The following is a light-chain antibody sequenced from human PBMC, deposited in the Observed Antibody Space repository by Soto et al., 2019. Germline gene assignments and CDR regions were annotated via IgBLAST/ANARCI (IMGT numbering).Light chain of an antibody. CDR3: ATWDDSLNGIWV. CDR1: SSNIGSNT. J-gene: IGLJ3*02. V-gene: IGLV1-44*01. CDR2: SNH. Sequence: QSVLTQPPSASGTPGQRVTISCSGSSSNIGSNTVNWYQQLPGTAPKLLIYSNHQRPSGVPDRFSGSRSGTSASLAISGLQSEDEADYYCATWDDSLNGIWVFGGGIKLTVL.